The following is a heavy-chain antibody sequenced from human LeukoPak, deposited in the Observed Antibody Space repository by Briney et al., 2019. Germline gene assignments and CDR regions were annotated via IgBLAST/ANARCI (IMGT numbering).Heavy chain of an antibody. Sequence: ASVKVSCKASGYTFTGYYMHWVRQAPGQGLEWMGRINPNSGGTNYAQKFQGRVTMTGDTSISTAYMELSRLRSDDTAVYYCASLGTTVVTFDYWGQGTLVTVSS. D-gene: IGHD4-23*01. V-gene: IGHV1-2*06. CDR2: INPNSGGT. J-gene: IGHJ4*02. CDR3: ASLGTTVVTFDY. CDR1: GYTFTGYY.